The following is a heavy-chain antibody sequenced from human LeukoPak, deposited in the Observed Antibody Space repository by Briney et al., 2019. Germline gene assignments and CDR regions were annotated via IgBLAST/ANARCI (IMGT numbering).Heavy chain of an antibody. CDR1: GFNFNDAW. J-gene: IGHJ5*02. CDR3: ATERDYGGKSLVGS. D-gene: IGHD4-23*01. CDR2: IKSRIVGGTV. Sequence: GGSLRLSCAASGFNFNDAWMSWVRQSPGKGLEWVGRIKSRIVGGTVDYAAPVKGRFIISRDDSEDTLYPQMDSLKTEDTAVYYCATERDYGGKSLVGSWGQGALVTVSS. V-gene: IGHV3-15*01.